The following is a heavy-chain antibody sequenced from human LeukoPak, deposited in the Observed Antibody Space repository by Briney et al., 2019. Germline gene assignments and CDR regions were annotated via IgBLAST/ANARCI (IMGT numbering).Heavy chain of an antibody. D-gene: IGHD4-17*01. CDR1: GYTFTSYY. CDR2: INPSGGGT. V-gene: IGHV1-46*01. Sequence: ASVKVSCKASGYTFTSYYMHWVRQAPGQGLEWMGIINPSGGGTSHAQKFQGRVTMTRDTSTSTVYMEVSSLRSEDTAVYYCARSGGWAYGDYDGFIAFDIWGQGTMVTVSS. J-gene: IGHJ3*02. CDR3: ARSGGWAYGDYDGFIAFDI.